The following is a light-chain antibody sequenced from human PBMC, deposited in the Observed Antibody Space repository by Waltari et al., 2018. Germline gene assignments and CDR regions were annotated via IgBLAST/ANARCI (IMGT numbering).Light chain of an antibody. J-gene: IGKJ2*01. Sequence: DIQMTQSPSSLSASVGDRVTIACRASQGITNDLGWYQQKPGKAPKRLIYEASSLQSGVPSRFSGSGFGTEFTLTISSLQPEDFATYYCLQHNAYPRTFGQGTKLEIK. V-gene: IGKV1-17*01. CDR1: QGITND. CDR3: LQHNAYPRT. CDR2: EAS.